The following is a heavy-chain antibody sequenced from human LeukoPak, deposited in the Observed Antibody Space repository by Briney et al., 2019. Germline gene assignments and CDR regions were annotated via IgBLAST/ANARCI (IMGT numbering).Heavy chain of an antibody. J-gene: IGHJ3*02. D-gene: IGHD3-10*01. Sequence: AGGSLRLSCAASGFTFDDYAMHWVRQAPGKGLEWVSGISWNSGSIGYADSVKGRFTISRDNAKNSLYLQMNSLRAEDTALYYCAKDRGITMVREQKKSDAFDIWGQGTMVTVSS. V-gene: IGHV3-9*01. CDR1: GFTFDDYA. CDR3: AKDRGITMVREQKKSDAFDI. CDR2: ISWNSGSI.